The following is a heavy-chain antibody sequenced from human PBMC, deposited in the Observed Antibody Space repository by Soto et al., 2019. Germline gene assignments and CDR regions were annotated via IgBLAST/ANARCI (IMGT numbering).Heavy chain of an antibody. CDR1: GFTFSSYG. CDR2: ISSDGSKK. D-gene: IGHD6-13*01. J-gene: IGHJ3*02. V-gene: IGHV3-30*18. Sequence: QVQLVESGGGVVQPGRSLRLSCAASGFTFSSYGMHWVRQAAGKGLEWVAVISSDGSKKYYADSVKGRFTISRDTSKNTLYLQMNSLRADDKDVYYCAKARQQLVYNAFDIWGQGTMVTVSS. CDR3: AKARQQLVYNAFDI.